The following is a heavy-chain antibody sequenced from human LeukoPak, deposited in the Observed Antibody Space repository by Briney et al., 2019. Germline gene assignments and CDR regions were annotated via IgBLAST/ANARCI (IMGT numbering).Heavy chain of an antibody. V-gene: IGHV4-39*07. CDR1: GGSISSSSYY. Sequence: SETLSLTCTVSGGSISSSSYYWGWIRQPPGKGLEWIGSIYYSGSTYYNPSLKSRVTISVDTSKNQFSLKLSSVTAADTAVYYCARERREQLLPPYTRLVTYFDYWGQGTLVTVSS. J-gene: IGHJ4*02. D-gene: IGHD1-26*01. CDR2: IYYSGST. CDR3: ARERREQLLPPYTRLVTYFDY.